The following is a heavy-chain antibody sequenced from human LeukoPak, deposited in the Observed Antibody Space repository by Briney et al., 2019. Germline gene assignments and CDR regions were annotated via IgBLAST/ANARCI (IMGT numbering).Heavy chain of an antibody. Sequence: ASVKVSCKASGYTFTGYYMHWVRQAPGQGLEWMGWINPNSGGTNYAQKFQGWVTMTRDTSISTAYMELSRLRSDDTAVYYCARGIAAADYYYYYYGMDVWGQGTTVTVSS. CDR3: ARGIAAADYYYYYYGMDV. J-gene: IGHJ6*02. D-gene: IGHD6-13*01. V-gene: IGHV1-2*04. CDR2: INPNSGGT. CDR1: GYTFTGYY.